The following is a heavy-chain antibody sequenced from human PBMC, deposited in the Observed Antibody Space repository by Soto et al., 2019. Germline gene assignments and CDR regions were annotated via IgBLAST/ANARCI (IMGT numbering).Heavy chain of an antibody. CDR3: AKDLGSGKPYYYYAMDV. J-gene: IGHJ6*02. CDR1: GFTFSNYG. D-gene: IGHD3-10*01. Sequence: QVQLVESGGGVVQPGTSLRLSCAASGFTFSNYGMHWVRQTPGKGLEWVALILYDGSNKYYAESVKGRFIISRDKSENTLYLQMNSLRAEDTAVYYCAKDLGSGKPYYYYAMDVWGQGTTVTVSS. CDR2: ILYDGSNK. V-gene: IGHV3-30*18.